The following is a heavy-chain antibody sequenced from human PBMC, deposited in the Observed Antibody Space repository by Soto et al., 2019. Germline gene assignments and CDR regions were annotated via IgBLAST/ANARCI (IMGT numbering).Heavy chain of an antibody. CDR3: ARAPSFYDILTGYYIFWFDP. CDR1: GGSFSGYY. Sequence: KPSETLSLTCAVYGGSFSGYYWSWIRQPPGKGLEWIGEINHSGSTNYNPSLKSRVTISVDTSKSQFSLKLSSVTAADTAVYYCARAPSFYDILTGYYIFWFDPWGQGTLVTVSS. CDR2: INHSGST. V-gene: IGHV4-34*01. D-gene: IGHD3-9*01. J-gene: IGHJ5*02.